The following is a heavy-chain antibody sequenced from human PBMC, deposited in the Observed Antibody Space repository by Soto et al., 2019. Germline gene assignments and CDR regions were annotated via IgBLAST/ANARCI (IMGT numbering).Heavy chain of an antibody. CDR3: ARGDSTDCSNGVCSFFYNHDMDV. V-gene: IGHV1-2*04. J-gene: IGHJ6*02. Sequence: ASVKVSCKASGYSFTDYHIHWVRQAPGQGVEWLGRINPKSGGTSTAQKFQGWVTMTTDTSISTASMERTRLTSDDTAIYYCARGDSTDCSNGVCSFFYNHDMDVWGQGTTVTVSS. D-gene: IGHD2-8*01. CDR1: GYSFTDYH. CDR2: INPKSGGT.